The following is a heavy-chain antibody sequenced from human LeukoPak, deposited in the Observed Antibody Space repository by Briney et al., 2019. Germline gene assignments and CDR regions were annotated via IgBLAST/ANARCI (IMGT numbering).Heavy chain of an antibody. Sequence: GGSLRLSCAASGFTLSSYAMHWVRQAPGKGLEWVAVISYDGSNKYYADSVKGRFTISRDNSKNTLYLQMNSLRAEDTAVYYCARDQEVSDDAFDIWGQGTMVTVSS. CDR2: ISYDGSNK. V-gene: IGHV3-30-3*01. J-gene: IGHJ3*02. CDR1: GFTLSSYA. CDR3: ARDQEVSDDAFDI. D-gene: IGHD1-14*01.